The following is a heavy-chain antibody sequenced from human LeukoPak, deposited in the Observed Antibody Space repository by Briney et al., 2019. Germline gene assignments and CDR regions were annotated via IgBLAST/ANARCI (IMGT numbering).Heavy chain of an antibody. V-gene: IGHV4-34*01. D-gene: IGHD3-10*01. Sequence: SETLSLTCAVYGGSFSGYYWNCIRQPPGKGLEWIGEINHSGSTKYNPSLNSRVTISVDTSKNQFALKVNSVTAADTAVYYCARGILVDDYSSGSRSDYFDSWGQGNLVTVSS. CDR2: INHSGST. CDR3: ARGILVDDYSSGSRSDYFDS. J-gene: IGHJ4*02. CDR1: GGSFSGYY.